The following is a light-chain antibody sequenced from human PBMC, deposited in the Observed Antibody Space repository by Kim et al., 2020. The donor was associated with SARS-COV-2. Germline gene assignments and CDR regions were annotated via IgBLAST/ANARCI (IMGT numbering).Light chain of an antibody. CDR2: AVI. CDR3: SSYTSSMTVV. CDR1: SRGVGGQCR. V-gene: IGLV2-18*02. J-gene: IGLJ2*01. Sequence: GQPVTISGPGTSRGVGGQCRISGYQQPPGTAPRLMIYAVIDRPSGVPDRFSVSKFGHTASLTISGLQAEDEADYYCSSYTSSMTVVFGGGTKLTVL.